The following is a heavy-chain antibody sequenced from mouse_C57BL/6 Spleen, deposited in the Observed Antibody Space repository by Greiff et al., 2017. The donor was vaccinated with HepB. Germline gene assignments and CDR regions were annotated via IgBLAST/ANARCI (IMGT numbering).Heavy chain of an antibody. CDR1: GFTFTDYY. J-gene: IGHJ4*01. CDR2: IRNKANGYTT. Sequence: EVQLVESGGGLVQPGGSLSLSCAASGFTFTDYYMSWVRQPPGKALEWLGFIRNKANGYTTEYSASVKGRFTISRDNFKSILYLQMNALRAEDSATEYGARYGGDYWVQGTSVTVSS. V-gene: IGHV7-3*01. CDR3: ARYGGDY.